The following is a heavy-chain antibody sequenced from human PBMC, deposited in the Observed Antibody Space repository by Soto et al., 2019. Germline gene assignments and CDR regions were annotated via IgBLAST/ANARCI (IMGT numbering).Heavy chain of an antibody. D-gene: IGHD2-2*01. CDR1: VYTFTSYG. CDR2: ISAYNGNT. CDR3: ARDGSLYCSSTSCYYNWFDP. Sequence: ASVKVSCKAPVYTFTSYGISWVRDAPGQGLEWMGWISAYNGNTNYAQKLQGRVTMTTDTSTSTAYMELRSLRSDDTAVYYCARDGSLYCSSTSCYYNWFDPWGQGTLVTVPQ. J-gene: IGHJ5*02. V-gene: IGHV1-18*04.